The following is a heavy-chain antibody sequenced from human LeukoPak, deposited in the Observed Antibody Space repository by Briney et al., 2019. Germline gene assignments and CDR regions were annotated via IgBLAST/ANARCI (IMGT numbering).Heavy chain of an antibody. CDR2: INPSGGST. CDR3: ARDRYCSSTSCYTHFDY. J-gene: IGHJ4*02. Sequence: ASVKVSCKASGYTFTSYYMHWVRQAPGQGLEWMGIINPSGGSTSYAQKFQGRVTMTRDMSTSTVYMELSSLRSEDTAVYYCARDRYCSSTSCYTHFDYWGQGTLVTVSS. D-gene: IGHD2-2*02. CDR1: GYTFTSYY. V-gene: IGHV1-46*01.